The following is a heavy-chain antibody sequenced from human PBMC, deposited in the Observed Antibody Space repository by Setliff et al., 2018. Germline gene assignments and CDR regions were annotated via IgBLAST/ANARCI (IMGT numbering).Heavy chain of an antibody. J-gene: IGHJ4*02. CDR1: GGSISSVDYY. V-gene: IGHV4-30-4*02. CDR2: IYYSGST. D-gene: IGHD3-10*01. Sequence: SETLSLTCTVSGGSISSVDYYWSWIRQPPGKGLEWIGYIYYSGSTYYNPSLKSRVTISVDTSKNQVSLKLSSVTAAETAVYYCARDAGGGISIAVFDYWGQGTLVTVSS. CDR3: ARDAGGGISIAVFDY.